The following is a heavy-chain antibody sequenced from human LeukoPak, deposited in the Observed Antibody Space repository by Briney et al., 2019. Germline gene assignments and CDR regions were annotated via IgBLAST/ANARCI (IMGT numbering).Heavy chain of an antibody. CDR3: AKLVTRYNPAYFDY. CDR2: INHSGST. J-gene: IGHJ4*02. V-gene: IGHV4-34*01. D-gene: IGHD1-1*01. Sequence: SETLSLTCAVYGGSFSGYYWSWIRQPPGKGLEWIGEINHSGSTNYNPSLKSRVTISVDTSKNQFSLKLSSVTAADTAVYYCAKLVTRYNPAYFDYWGQGTLVTVSS. CDR1: GGSFSGYY.